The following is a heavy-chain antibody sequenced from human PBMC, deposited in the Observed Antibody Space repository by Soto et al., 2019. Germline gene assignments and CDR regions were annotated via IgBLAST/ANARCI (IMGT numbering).Heavy chain of an antibody. Sequence: ASVKVSCKASGGTFSSYAISWVRQAPGQGLEWMGGIIPIFGTANYAQKFQGRVTITADESTSTAYMELSGLRSEDTAVYYCARGDIVVVPAAIGGYYYYGMDVWGQGTTVTV. V-gene: IGHV1-69*13. CDR3: ARGDIVVVPAAIGGYYYYGMDV. J-gene: IGHJ6*02. CDR1: GGTFSSYA. CDR2: IIPIFGTA. D-gene: IGHD2-2*02.